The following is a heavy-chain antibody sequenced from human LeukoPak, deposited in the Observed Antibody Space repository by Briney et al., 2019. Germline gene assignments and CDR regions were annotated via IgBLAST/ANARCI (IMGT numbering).Heavy chain of an antibody. D-gene: IGHD3-3*01. Sequence: ASVKVSCKASGYTFTGYYMHWVRQAPGQGLEWMGWINPNSGGTNYAQKFQGRATMTRDTSISTAYMELSRLRSDDTAVYYCARADLTYYDFWSGYKLLDYWGQGTLVTVSS. CDR3: ARADLTYYDFWSGYKLLDY. CDR1: GYTFTGYY. J-gene: IGHJ4*02. CDR2: INPNSGGT. V-gene: IGHV1-2*02.